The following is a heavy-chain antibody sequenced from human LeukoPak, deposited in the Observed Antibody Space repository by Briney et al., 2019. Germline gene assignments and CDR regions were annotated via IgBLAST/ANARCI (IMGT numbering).Heavy chain of an antibody. J-gene: IGHJ4*02. CDR3: ARGPDIPFWMIVGATREGVNDY. V-gene: IGHV1-18*01. D-gene: IGHD1-26*01. CDR1: GYTFTSYG. CDR2: ISAYNGNT. Sequence: ASVKVSCKASGYTFTSYGISWVRQAPGQGLEWMGWISAYNGNTNYAQKLQGRVTMTTDTSTSTAYMELRSLRSDDTAVYYCARGPDIPFWMIVGATREGVNDYWGQGTLVTASS.